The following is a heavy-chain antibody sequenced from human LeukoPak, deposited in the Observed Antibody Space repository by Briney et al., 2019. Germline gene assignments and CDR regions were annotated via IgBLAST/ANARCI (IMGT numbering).Heavy chain of an antibody. D-gene: IGHD2-2*01. V-gene: IGHV3-48*03. Sequence: GGSLRLSCAASGFTFSSYEMNWVRQAPGKGLEWVSYISGSGSTICYADSVKGRFTISRDNAKNSLYLQMNNLRAEDTAVYYCARPREDIVVVPAADLQHREDWFDPWGQGTLVTLTS. CDR2: ISGSGSTI. CDR3: ARPREDIVVVPAADLQHREDWFDP. J-gene: IGHJ5*02. CDR1: GFTFSSYE.